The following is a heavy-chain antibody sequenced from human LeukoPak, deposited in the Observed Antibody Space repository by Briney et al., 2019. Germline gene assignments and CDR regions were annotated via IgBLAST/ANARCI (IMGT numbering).Heavy chain of an antibody. Sequence: ASVKVSCKASGYTFTGYYMHWVRQAPGQGLEWMGWINPNSGGTNYAQKFQGRVTMTRDTSISTAYMELSGLRFDDTAIYYCAKGDSGDYTRFDFWGQGTLVTVSS. CDR1: GYTFTGYY. J-gene: IGHJ4*02. CDR2: INPNSGGT. D-gene: IGHD4-17*01. V-gene: IGHV1-2*02. CDR3: AKGDSGDYTRFDF.